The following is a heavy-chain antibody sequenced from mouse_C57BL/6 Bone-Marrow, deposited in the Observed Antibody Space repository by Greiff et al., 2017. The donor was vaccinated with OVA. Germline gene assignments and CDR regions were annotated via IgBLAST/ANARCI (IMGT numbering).Heavy chain of an antibody. D-gene: IGHD1-1*01. V-gene: IGHV1-64*01. CDR1: GYTFTSYW. CDR3: ARRHYGSSDGY. CDR2: IHPNSGST. J-gene: IGHJ2*01. Sequence: QVQLKQPGAELVKPGASVKLSCKASGYTFTSYWMHWVKQRPGQGLEWIGMIHPNSGSTNYNEKFKSKATLTVDKSSSTAYMQLSSLTSEDSAVYDCARRHYGSSDGYWGQGTTLTVSS.